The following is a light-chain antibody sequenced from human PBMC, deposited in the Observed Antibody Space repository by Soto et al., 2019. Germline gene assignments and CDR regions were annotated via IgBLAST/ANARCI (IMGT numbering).Light chain of an antibody. CDR2: QVT. J-gene: IGLJ2*01. Sequence: QSVLTQPASVSGSPGQSITISCTGTSSDVGNYNFVSWYQHHAGTAPKLTIYQVTNRPSGVSDRFSGSKSGDTASLTISGLQAEDEAEYYCTSYTAFSTDILFGGGTKVTVL. V-gene: IGLV2-14*01. CDR1: SSDVGNYNF. CDR3: TSYTAFSTDIL.